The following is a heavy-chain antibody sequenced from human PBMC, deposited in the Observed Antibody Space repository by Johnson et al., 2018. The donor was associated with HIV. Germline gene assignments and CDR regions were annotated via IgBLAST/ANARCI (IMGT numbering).Heavy chain of an antibody. Sequence: VQLVESGGGLIQPGGSLRLSCAASGFTVSSNYMSWVRQAPGKGLEWVSAIGTAGDTYYPGSVKGRFTISRENAKNSLYLQMNSLRAWDTAVYYCARACGSYFAFDIWGQGTMVTVSS. CDR3: ARACGSYFAFDI. CDR1: GFTVSSNY. D-gene: IGHD1-26*01. V-gene: IGHV3-13*01. CDR2: IGTAGDT. J-gene: IGHJ3*02.